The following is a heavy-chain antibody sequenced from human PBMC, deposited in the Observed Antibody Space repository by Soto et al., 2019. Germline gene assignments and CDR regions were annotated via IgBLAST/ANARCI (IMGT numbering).Heavy chain of an antibody. CDR2: ISYDGSNK. CDR3: AKADVGYCTKGVCSVDY. Sequence: QVQLVESGGGVVQPGRSLRLSCAASGFTFSSYGMHWVRQAPGKGLEWVAVISYDGSNKYYADSVKGRFTISRDNSKNTLYLQMNSLRAEDTAVYYCAKADVGYCTKGVCSVDYWGQGTLVTVSS. D-gene: IGHD2-8*01. J-gene: IGHJ4*02. CDR1: GFTFSSYG. V-gene: IGHV3-30*18.